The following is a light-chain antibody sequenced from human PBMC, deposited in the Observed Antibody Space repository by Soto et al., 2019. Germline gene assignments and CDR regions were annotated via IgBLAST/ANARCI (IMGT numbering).Light chain of an antibody. V-gene: IGLV2-14*01. CDR1: SSDVGGYNY. Sequence: QSVLTQPASVSGSPGQSITISCTGTSSDVGGYNYVSWYQQHPGKAPKLMIYEVSNRPSGVSNRFSGSKSGNTASLTISGLQAEDEADYYCSSYTSCSTPFSVFGTGTKLTVL. CDR3: SSYTSCSTPFSV. CDR2: EVS. J-gene: IGLJ1*01.